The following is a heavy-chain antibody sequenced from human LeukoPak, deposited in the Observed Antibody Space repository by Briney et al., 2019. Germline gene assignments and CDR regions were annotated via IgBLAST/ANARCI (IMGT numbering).Heavy chain of an antibody. CDR3: ARHQDNWNDASFDY. D-gene: IGHD1-20*01. Sequence: SETLSLTCTVSGRSISSSSYYWGWTRDPPGRGLEWIGSIYYSGSTYYNPSLKSRVTISVDTSKNQFSLKLSSVTAADTAVYYCARHQDNWNDASFDYWGQGTLVTVSS. CDR1: GRSISSSSYY. V-gene: IGHV4-39*01. J-gene: IGHJ4*02. CDR2: IYYSGST.